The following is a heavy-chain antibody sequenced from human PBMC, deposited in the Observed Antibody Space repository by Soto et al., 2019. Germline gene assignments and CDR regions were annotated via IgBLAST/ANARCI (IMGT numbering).Heavy chain of an antibody. CDR1: DYTFNSYG. CDR2: LSGDNGDI. J-gene: IGHJ4*02. CDR3: AGSRGFGFDF. D-gene: IGHD2-15*01. Sequence: ASVKVSCKASDYTFNSYGISWVRKAPGQGLEWMGWLSGDNGDIKYAQKFQGRVTMTTDISTSTVYMELRSLSSDDTAVYFCAGSRGFGFDFWGQGALVTVSS. V-gene: IGHV1-18*01.